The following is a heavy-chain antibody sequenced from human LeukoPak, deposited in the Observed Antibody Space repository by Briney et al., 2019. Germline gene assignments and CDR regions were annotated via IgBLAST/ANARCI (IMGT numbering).Heavy chain of an antibody. CDR1: GFTVSSNY. CDR3: AKRLYRYYFDY. J-gene: IGHJ4*02. CDR2: IYSGGST. D-gene: IGHD1-1*01. Sequence: PGGSLRLSCAASGFTVSSNYMSWVRQAPGKGLEWVSVIYSGGSTYYADSVKGRFTISRDNSKNTLYLQMNSLRAEDTAVYYCAKRLYRYYFDYWGQGTLVTVSS. V-gene: IGHV3-53*01.